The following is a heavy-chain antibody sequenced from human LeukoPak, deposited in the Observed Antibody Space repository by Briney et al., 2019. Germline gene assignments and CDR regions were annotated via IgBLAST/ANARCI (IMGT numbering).Heavy chain of an antibody. J-gene: IGHJ4*02. D-gene: IGHD5-18*01. V-gene: IGHV3-23*01. Sequence: XGSLRLSCAASGFTFSNFGMSWVRQAPGKGLEWVSSISGSGASPYYADSVKGRFSISRDNSKNTLYLQMNSLRAEDTAVYYCARYSYGYYFDYWGQGTLVTVSS. CDR2: ISGSGASP. CDR1: GFTFSNFG. CDR3: ARYSYGYYFDY.